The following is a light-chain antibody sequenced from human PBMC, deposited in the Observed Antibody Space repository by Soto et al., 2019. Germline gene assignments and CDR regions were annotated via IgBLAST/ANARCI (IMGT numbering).Light chain of an antibody. J-gene: IGLJ1*01. CDR3: QSYDSSLSGFF. CDR2: GNS. Sequence: QSVLTQPPSVSGAPGQRVTISCTGSSSNIGAGYDVHWYQQLPGTAPKLLIYGNSNRPSGVPDRFSGSKSGTSASLAITGLQAEGGAYYYCQSYDSSLSGFFFGTGTKVTVL. V-gene: IGLV1-40*01. CDR1: SSNIGAGYD.